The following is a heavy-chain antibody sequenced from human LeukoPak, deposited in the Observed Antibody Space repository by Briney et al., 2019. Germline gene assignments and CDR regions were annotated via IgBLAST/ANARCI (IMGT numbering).Heavy chain of an antibody. D-gene: IGHD3-22*01. V-gene: IGHV3-30*02. CDR2: IRDDGSNK. Sequence: GGSLRLSCAASVFTFSVYGMHWGREAPGKGRGWVAFIRDDGSNKYYADSVKDRFTISRDNSKNTLYLQMNSLRAEDTAVYYCAKDNSPKYYYDSSGYSYFDYWGQGTLVTVSS. J-gene: IGHJ4*02. CDR3: AKDNSPKYYYDSSGYSYFDY. CDR1: VFTFSVYG.